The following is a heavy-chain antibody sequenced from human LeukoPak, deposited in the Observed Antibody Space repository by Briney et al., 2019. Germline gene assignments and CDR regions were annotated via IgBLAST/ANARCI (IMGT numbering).Heavy chain of an antibody. CDR1: GFTFSDYY. CDR2: ISSSSSYT. D-gene: IGHD3-10*01. CDR3: ARDPEITMVRGVTNFNY. J-gene: IGHJ4*02. V-gene: IGHV3-11*06. Sequence: GGSLRLSCAASGFTFSDYYMSWIRQAPGKGLEWVSYISSSSSYTNYADSVKGRFTISRDNAKNSLYLQMNSLRDEDTAVYYCARDPEITMVRGVTNFNYWGQGTLVTVSS.